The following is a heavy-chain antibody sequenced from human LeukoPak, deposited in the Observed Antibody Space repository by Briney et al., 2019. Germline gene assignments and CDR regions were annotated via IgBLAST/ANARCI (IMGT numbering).Heavy chain of an antibody. CDR1: GYTFTSYD. CDR2: MNPNSGNT. CDR3: ARVEGYCSGGSCYRRPPGDY. V-gene: IGHV1-8*01. J-gene: IGHJ4*02. Sequence: GASVKVSCKASGYTFTSYDINWMRQATGQGLEWMGWMNPNSGNTGYAQKFQGSVTMTRNTSISTAYMELSSLRSEDTAVYYCARVEGYCSGGSCYRRPPGDYWGQGTLVTVSS. D-gene: IGHD2-15*01.